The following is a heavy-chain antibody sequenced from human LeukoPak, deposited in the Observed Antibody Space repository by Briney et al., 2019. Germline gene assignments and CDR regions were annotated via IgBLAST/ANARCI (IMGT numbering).Heavy chain of an antibody. Sequence: GGSLRLSCAASGFTFSSYSMNWVRQAPGKGLEWVSSISSSSSYIYYADSVKGRFTISRDSAKNSLYPQMNSLRAEDTAVYYCARDLELLWFGEPLAAPFDYWGQGTLVTVSS. CDR1: GFTFSSYS. J-gene: IGHJ4*02. CDR3: ARDLELLWFGEPLAAPFDY. D-gene: IGHD3-10*01. CDR2: ISSSSSYI. V-gene: IGHV3-21*01.